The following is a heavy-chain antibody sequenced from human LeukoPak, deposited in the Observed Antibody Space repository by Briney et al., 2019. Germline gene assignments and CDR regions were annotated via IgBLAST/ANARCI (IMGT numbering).Heavy chain of an antibody. V-gene: IGHV1-69*13. D-gene: IGHD3-9*01. CDR1: GGTFSSYA. CDR2: IIPIFGTA. J-gene: IGHJ4*02. CDR3: ARITFYDILTGYPAYYFDY. Sequence: ASVKVSCKASGGTFSSYAISWVRQAPGQGLEWMGGIIPIFGTANYAQKFQGRVTITADESTSTAYMELSRLRSDDTAVYYCARITFYDILTGYPAYYFDYWGQGTLVTVSS.